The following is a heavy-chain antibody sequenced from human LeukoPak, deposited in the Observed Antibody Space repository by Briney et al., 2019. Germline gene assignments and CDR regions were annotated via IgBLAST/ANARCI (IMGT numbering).Heavy chain of an antibody. Sequence: ASVKVSCKASGYTFTTYAMHWLRQAPGQTLEWLGWINPANGYTKYSQQIQGRVTITADESTNTAYMELSSLRSEDTAVYYCARGGSGSGNYYHPVSGGYWFDPWGQGTLVTVSS. J-gene: IGHJ5*02. D-gene: IGHD3-10*01. V-gene: IGHV1-3*01. CDR1: GYTFTTYA. CDR2: INPANGYT. CDR3: ARGGSGSGNYYHPVSGGYWFDP.